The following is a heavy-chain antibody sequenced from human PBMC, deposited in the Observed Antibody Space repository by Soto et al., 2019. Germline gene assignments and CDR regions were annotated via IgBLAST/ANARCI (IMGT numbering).Heavy chain of an antibody. CDR2: IIPIFGTA. CDR1: GGPFSSYA. CDR3: ASPSSLTTVTPYFDY. J-gene: IGHJ4*02. V-gene: IGHV1-69*06. Sequence: QVQLVQSGAEVKKPGSSVKVSCKASGGPFSSYAISWVRQAPGQGLEWMGGIIPIFGTANYAQKFQGRVTITADKSTGTAYMELGSLRSEDTAVYYCASPSSLTTVTPYFDYWGQGTLFTVSS. D-gene: IGHD4-17*01.